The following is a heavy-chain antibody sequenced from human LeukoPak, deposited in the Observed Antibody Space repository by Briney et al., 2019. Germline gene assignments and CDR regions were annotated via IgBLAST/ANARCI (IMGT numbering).Heavy chain of an antibody. CDR3: ARAAGGSIMIIDY. D-gene: IGHD3-16*01. CDR2: ISSSGSTI. J-gene: IGHJ4*02. Sequence: GGSLRLSCAASGFTFSDYCMSWIRQAPGKGLEWVSYISSSGSTISYADSVKGRFTISRDNAKNSLYLQMNSLRAEDTAVCYCARAAGGSIMIIDYWGQGTLVTVSS. CDR1: GFTFSDYC. V-gene: IGHV3-11*01.